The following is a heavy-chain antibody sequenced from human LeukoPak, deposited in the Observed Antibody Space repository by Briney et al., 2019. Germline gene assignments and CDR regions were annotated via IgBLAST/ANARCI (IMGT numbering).Heavy chain of an antibody. CDR3: ATIRGSSTYFFDY. V-gene: IGHV1-8*03. Sequence: ASVKVSCKASGYTFSNFDINWVRQATGQGLEWMGWMNPNSGNTGYAQKFQGRVTITRNTSISTAYMELSSLRPEDTAAYYCATIRGSSTYFFDYWGQGTLVTVSS. CDR1: GYTFSNFD. D-gene: IGHD6-6*01. J-gene: IGHJ4*02. CDR2: MNPNSGNT.